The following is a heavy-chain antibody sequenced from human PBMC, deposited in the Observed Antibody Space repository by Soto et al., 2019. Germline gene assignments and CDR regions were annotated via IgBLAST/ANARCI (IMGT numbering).Heavy chain of an antibody. V-gene: IGHV3-53*01. CDR3: ATWNEREHAYDV. D-gene: IGHD1-1*01. J-gene: IGHJ3*01. CDR1: GLTISGKKY. Sequence: DVQLVESGGGLIQPGESLRLSCAAFGLTISGKKYVAWVRQAPGKGLEWVSALYDVDGSFYADSVKGRFTTSSDSSKTTVYLQMNDLRPDDTAVYYCATWNEREHAYDVWGHGTTVTVSS. CDR2: LYDVDGS.